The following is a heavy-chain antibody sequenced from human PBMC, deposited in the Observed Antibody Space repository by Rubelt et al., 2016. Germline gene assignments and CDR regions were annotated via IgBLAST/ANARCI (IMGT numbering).Heavy chain of an antibody. J-gene: IGHJ4*02. D-gene: IGHD6-19*01. CDR3: ARRSSGWKTRDY. CDR2: IYSGGST. V-gene: IGHV3-66*04. Sequence: RLSCAASGFTVSSNYMSWVRQAPGKGLEWVSVIYSGGSTYYADSVKGRFTISRDNSKNTLYLQMNSLRAEDTAVYYCARRSSGWKTRDYWGQGTLVTVSS. CDR1: GFTVSSNY.